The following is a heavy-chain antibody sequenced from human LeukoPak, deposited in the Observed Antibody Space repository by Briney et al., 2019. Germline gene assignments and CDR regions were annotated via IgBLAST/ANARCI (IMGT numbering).Heavy chain of an antibody. CDR1: GGSISSGGYY. J-gene: IGHJ4*02. CDR3: ARSPYVWGSYRYTSFFDY. V-gene: IGHV4-31*03. Sequence: SETLSLTCTVSGGSISSGGYYWSWIRQHPGTGLEWIGYIYYSGSTYYNPSLKSRVTISVDTSKNQFSLKLSSVTAADTAVYYCARSPYVWGSYRYTSFFDYWGQGTLVTVSS. CDR2: IYYSGST. D-gene: IGHD3-16*02.